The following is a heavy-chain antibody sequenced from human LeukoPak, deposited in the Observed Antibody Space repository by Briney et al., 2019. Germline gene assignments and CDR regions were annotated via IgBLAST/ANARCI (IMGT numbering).Heavy chain of an antibody. J-gene: IGHJ4*02. CDR3: ARDFSSGSYYY. CDR2: IYYTGNT. CDR1: GDSISTSKSY. Sequence: PSDTLSLTCTVSGDSISTSKSYWGWIRQPPLKGLEWIGSIYYTGNTYYNASLKSRVTISVDTSKNQFSLKLYSVTAADTAVYYCARDFSSGSYYYWGQGTLVTVSS. V-gene: IGHV4-39*02. D-gene: IGHD3-10*01.